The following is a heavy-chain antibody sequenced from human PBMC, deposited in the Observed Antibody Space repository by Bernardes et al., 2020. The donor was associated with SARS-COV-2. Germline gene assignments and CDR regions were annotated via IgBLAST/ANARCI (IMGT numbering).Heavy chain of an antibody. V-gene: IGHV4-34*12. CDR1: GGSLTSYY. CDR3: ARAVWGIWYFDL. Sequence: SQTLSPTCAVYGGSLTSYYSNWIRQPPGKGLEWNGEIIYIGSNTYNPSLKSRVTISVDTSKNQFSRKLTSVTGADTAVYYCARAVWGIWYFDLWGRGTLVTVSS. J-gene: IGHJ2*01. CDR2: IIYIGSN. D-gene: IGHD3-16*01.